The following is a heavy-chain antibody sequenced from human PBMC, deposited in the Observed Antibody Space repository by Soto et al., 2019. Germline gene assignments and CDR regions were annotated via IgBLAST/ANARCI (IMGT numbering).Heavy chain of an antibody. J-gene: IGHJ4*02. CDR3: ALNYDSSGYYALFDY. CDR2: ISSSSSYI. D-gene: IGHD3-22*01. Sequence: GGSLRLSCAASGFTFSSYSMNWVRQAPGKGLEWVSSISSSSSYIYYADSVKGRFTISRDNAKNSLYLQMNSLRAEDTAVYYCALNYDSSGYYALFDYWGQGTLVTVSS. CDR1: GFTFSSYS. V-gene: IGHV3-21*01.